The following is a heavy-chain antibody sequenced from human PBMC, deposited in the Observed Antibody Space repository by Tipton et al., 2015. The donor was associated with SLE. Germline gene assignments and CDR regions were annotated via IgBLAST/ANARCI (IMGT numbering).Heavy chain of an antibody. J-gene: IGHJ2*01. CDR2: IYYSGNT. CDR3: ASTRLDIVVVWYFDL. D-gene: IGHD2-21*01. Sequence: TLSLTCTVSGGSISSGGYYWSWIRQHPGKGLEWIGYIYYSGNTYYNPSLKSRVSISVDTSKNQFSLKLSSVTATDTAVYYCASTRLDIVVVWYFDLWGRGTLVTVSS. V-gene: IGHV4-31*03. CDR1: GGSISSGGYY.